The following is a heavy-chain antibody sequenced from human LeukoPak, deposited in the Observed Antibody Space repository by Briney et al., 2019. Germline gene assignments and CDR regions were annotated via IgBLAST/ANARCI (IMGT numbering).Heavy chain of an antibody. CDR3: AKDRGGGYLDIDY. D-gene: IGHD5-24*01. Sequence: GGSLRLSCAASGFTFNNYVMGWVRQAPGKGLEWVSAIGYATYTTYHADSVRGRFTISRDHSGSMLYLQMNSLRVEDTAVYYCAKDRGGGYLDIDYWGQGTLVSVSS. J-gene: IGHJ4*02. V-gene: IGHV3-23*01. CDR1: GFTFNNYV. CDR2: IGYATYTT.